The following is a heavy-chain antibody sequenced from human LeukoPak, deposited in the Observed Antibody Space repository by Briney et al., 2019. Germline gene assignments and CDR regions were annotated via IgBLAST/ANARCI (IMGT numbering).Heavy chain of an antibody. CDR3: ARAYYDSSDYYYVYFDY. D-gene: IGHD3-22*01. CDR1: GFTFSSYA. V-gene: IGHV3-7*01. CDR2: IKQDGSEE. Sequence: GGSLRLSCAASGFTFSSYAMSWVRQAPGKGLEWVANIKQDGSEEYYVDSVKGRFTISRDNAKNSLYLQMNSLRAEDTAVYYCARAYYDSSDYYYVYFDYWGQGTLVTVSS. J-gene: IGHJ4*02.